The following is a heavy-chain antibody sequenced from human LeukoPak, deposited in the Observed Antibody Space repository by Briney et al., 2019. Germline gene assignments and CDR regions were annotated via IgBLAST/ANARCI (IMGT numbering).Heavy chain of an antibody. Sequence: GGSLRLSCAASGFTFNTYAMHWVRQAPGKGLEWVAVISYDGSNKYYADSVKGRFTISRDNSKNTLYLQMNSLRAEDTAVYYCARVGTVVHFDHWGQGTLVTVSS. CDR1: GFTFNTYA. CDR3: ARVGTVVHFDH. CDR2: ISYDGSNK. V-gene: IGHV3-30-3*01. D-gene: IGHD4-23*01. J-gene: IGHJ4*02.